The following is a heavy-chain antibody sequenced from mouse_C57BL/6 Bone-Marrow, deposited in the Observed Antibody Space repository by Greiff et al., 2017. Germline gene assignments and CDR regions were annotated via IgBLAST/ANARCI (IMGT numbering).Heavy chain of an antibody. CDR3: ARYHYSNDEYFDV. CDR1: GFTITNSS. Sequence: VQLQQSVAELVRPGASVKLSCTASGFTITNSSMHWVKQRPGQGLEWIGRIDPATGNTNYAPNFQGKATLTADTSSNTAYLQLSSLTSEDTAVYYCARYHYSNDEYFDVWGKGTTVTVSS. V-gene: IGHV14-3*01. J-gene: IGHJ1*03. D-gene: IGHD2-12*01. CDR2: IDPATGNT.